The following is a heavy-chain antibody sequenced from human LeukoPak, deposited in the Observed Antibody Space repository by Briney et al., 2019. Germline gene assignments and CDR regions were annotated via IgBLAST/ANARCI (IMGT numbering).Heavy chain of an antibody. CDR3: ARSDLRLQKPAPSDAFDI. D-gene: IGHD5/OR15-5a*01. V-gene: IGHV1-69*05. CDR1: GGTFSSYA. CDR2: IIPIFGTA. Sequence: GASVKVSCKASGGTFSSYAISWVRQAPGQGLEWMGGIIPIFGTANYAQKFQGRVTITTDESTSTAYMELSSLRSEDTAVYYCARSDLRLQKPAPSDAFDIWGQGTMVTVSS. J-gene: IGHJ3*02.